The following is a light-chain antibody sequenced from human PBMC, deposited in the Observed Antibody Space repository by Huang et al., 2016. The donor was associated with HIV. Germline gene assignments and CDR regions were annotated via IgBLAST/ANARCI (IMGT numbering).Light chain of an antibody. J-gene: IGKJ1*01. V-gene: IGKV3-15*01. CDR3: QQYNNWPSWT. CDR2: GAS. CDR1: QSVSSN. Sequence: EIVMTPSPATLSVSPGERATLSCRASQSVSSNLAWYQQKPGQAPRPLIYGASTRATGIPARCSGSGSGTEFTLTISSLQSEDFAVYYCQQYNNWPSWTFGQGTKVEIK.